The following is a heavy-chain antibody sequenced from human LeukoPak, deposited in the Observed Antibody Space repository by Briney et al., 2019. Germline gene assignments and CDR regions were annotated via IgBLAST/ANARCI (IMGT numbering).Heavy chain of an antibody. Sequence: SETLSLTCAVYGGSFSGYYWSWIRQPPGKGLEWIGEINHSGSTNYNPSLKSRVTISVDTSKNQFSLKLSSVTAADTAVYYCARMEVYDSSGYPFDYWGQGTLVTVSS. D-gene: IGHD3-22*01. V-gene: IGHV4-34*01. CDR3: ARMEVYDSSGYPFDY. CDR1: GGSFSGYY. J-gene: IGHJ4*02. CDR2: INHSGST.